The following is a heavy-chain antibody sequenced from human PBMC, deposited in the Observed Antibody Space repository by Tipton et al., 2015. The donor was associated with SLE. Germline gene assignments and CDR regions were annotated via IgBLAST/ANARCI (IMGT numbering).Heavy chain of an antibody. Sequence: SLRLSCVASGFSFSTKNMHWVRQAPGKGLEWVGVIWYDGSGEHYADSVKGRFTISRDNSKNTPYLQMNGLRAEDTAVYYCARQGYKDWGQGTTVTVSS. CDR3: ARQGYKD. V-gene: IGHV3-33*01. D-gene: IGHD5-18*01. CDR1: GFSFSTKN. CDR2: IWYDGSGE. J-gene: IGHJ3*01.